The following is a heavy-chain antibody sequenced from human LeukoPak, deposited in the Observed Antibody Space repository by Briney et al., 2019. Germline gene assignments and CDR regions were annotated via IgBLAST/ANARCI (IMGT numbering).Heavy chain of an antibody. J-gene: IGHJ6*03. CDR1: GYTFGNYG. V-gene: IGHV1-18*01. Sequence: GASVTVSCKTSGYTFGNYGITWVRQAPGQGLEWMGWISGFNGNTNYAQKLQGRVTVTTDTSTGTAYMEVRSLRSDDTAMYYCARTYPLVSLYYYMDVWGKGTTVTISS. CDR2: ISGFNGNT. CDR3: ARTYPLVSLYYYMDV.